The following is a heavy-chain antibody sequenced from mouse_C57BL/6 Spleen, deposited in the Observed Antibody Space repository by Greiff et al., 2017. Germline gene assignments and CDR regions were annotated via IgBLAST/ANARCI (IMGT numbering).Heavy chain of an antibody. Sequence: QVQLQQSGAELVMPGASVKLSCKASGYTFTSYWMHWVKQRPGQGLEWIGEIDPSDSYTNYNQKFKGKATLTVDKSSSTAYMQLSSLTSEDSAVYYCARNDGYYGYYAMDYWGQGTSVTVSS. CDR2: IDPSDSYT. CDR1: GYTFTSYW. D-gene: IGHD2-3*01. J-gene: IGHJ4*01. CDR3: ARNDGYYGYYAMDY. V-gene: IGHV1-69*01.